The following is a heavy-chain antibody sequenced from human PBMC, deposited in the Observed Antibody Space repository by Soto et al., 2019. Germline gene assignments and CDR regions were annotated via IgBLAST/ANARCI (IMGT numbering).Heavy chain of an antibody. V-gene: IGHV3-23*01. D-gene: IGHD3-22*01. J-gene: IGHJ3*02. CDR3: ATTWFLIPPHHGAFDI. CDR1: GLTFSSYA. CDR2: ISGSGGST. Sequence: GGSLRLSCAASGLTFSSYAMSWVRQAPGKGLEWVSAISGSGGSTYYADSVKGRFTISRDNSKNTLYLQMNSLRAEDTAVYYCATTWFLIPPHHGAFDIWGQGTMVTVSS.